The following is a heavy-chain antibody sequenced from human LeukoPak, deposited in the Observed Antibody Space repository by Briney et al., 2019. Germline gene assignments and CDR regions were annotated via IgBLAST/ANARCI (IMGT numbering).Heavy chain of an antibody. CDR1: GGSISSSSYY. Sequence: SETLSLTCTVSGGSISSSSYYWGWIRQPPGKGLEWIGSIYYSGSTYYNPSLKSRVTISVDTSKNQFSLKLSSVTAADTAVYYCARARLLWFGELWTARYGMDVWGQGTTVTVSS. D-gene: IGHD3-10*01. J-gene: IGHJ6*02. CDR2: IYYSGST. CDR3: ARARLLWFGELWTARYGMDV. V-gene: IGHV4-39*01.